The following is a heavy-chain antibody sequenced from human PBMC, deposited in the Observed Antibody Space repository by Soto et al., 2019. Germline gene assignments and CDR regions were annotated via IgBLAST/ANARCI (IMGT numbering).Heavy chain of an antibody. Sequence: PSETLSLTCTVSGGSISSSSYYWGWIRQPPGKGLEWIGSIYYSGSTYYNPSLKSRVTISVDTSKNQFSLKLSSVTAADTAVYYCASPMYSSRGHYYYGMDVWGQGTTVTVSS. CDR1: GGSISSSSYY. V-gene: IGHV4-39*01. CDR2: IYYSGST. D-gene: IGHD6-13*01. J-gene: IGHJ6*02. CDR3: ASPMYSSRGHYYYGMDV.